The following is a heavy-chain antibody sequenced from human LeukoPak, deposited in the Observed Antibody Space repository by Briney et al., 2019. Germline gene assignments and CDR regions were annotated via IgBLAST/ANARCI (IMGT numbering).Heavy chain of an antibody. Sequence: TGGSLRLSCTASGFTFSNYAINWVRQAPGKGLEWVAVISYDGSNKYYADSVKGRFTISRDNSKNTLYLQMNSLRAEDTAVYYCARSYCSSTSCSGPWFDPWGQGTLVTVSS. D-gene: IGHD2-2*01. CDR3: ARSYCSSTSCSGPWFDP. CDR1: GFTFSNYA. CDR2: ISYDGSNK. J-gene: IGHJ5*02. V-gene: IGHV3-30*01.